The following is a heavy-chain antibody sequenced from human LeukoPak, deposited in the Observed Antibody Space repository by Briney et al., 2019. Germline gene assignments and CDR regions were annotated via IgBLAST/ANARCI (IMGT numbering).Heavy chain of an antibody. J-gene: IGHJ4*02. V-gene: IGHV5-51*01. Sequence: GESLKISCKGSGYSFTRHWIGWARQMPGRGLEWMGIIYPGDSDTRYSPSFQDQVIISADKSISTAYLQWSSLKASDTAIYYCARLPIVVAGTLRYYFDYWGQGTLVRVSS. CDR2: IYPGDSDT. D-gene: IGHD6-19*01. CDR1: GYSFTRHW. CDR3: ARLPIVVAGTLRYYFDY.